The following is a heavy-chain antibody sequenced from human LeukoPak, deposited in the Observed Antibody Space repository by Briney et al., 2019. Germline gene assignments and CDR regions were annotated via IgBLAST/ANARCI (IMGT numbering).Heavy chain of an antibody. J-gene: IGHJ4*02. Sequence: GGSLRLSCEASGFTFSSYAMHWVRQAPGKGQEWLAVISYDGSNKYYADSVKGRFTISRDNSRNTLYLQMNSLRAKDTAVYYCAREEYSSGWFYFDYWGQGTLVTVSS. D-gene: IGHD6-19*01. CDR3: AREEYSSGWFYFDY. CDR2: ISYDGSNK. V-gene: IGHV3-30*01. CDR1: GFTFSSYA.